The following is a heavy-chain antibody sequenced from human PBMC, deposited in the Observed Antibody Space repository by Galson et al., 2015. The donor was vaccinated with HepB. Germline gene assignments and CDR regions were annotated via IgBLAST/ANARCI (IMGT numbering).Heavy chain of an antibody. D-gene: IGHD6-13*01. CDR1: GFTFAASA. J-gene: IGHJ4*02. CDR3: SGVGDLSGYSSK. V-gene: IGHV3-73*01. CDR2: IRTKTYNFAT. Sequence: SLRLSCAASGFTFAASAIHWVRQASGKEPEWVGRIRTKTYNFATLYIPSLKGRFTITRSDSKNMAYLHMNNLRTEDTAVYYCSGVGDLSGYSSKWGQGTLVTVSS.